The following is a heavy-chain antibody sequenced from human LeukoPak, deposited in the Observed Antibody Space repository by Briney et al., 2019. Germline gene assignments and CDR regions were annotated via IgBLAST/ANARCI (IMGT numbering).Heavy chain of an antibody. Sequence: ASETLSLTCTVSGGSISSSSYYWGWIRQPPGKGLEWIGEILHSGSTNYNPSLKSRVTISVDTSKNQFSLKLTSVTAADTAVYYCARWPEYGSGVFDYWGQGTRVTVSS. CDR1: GGSISSSSYY. D-gene: IGHD3-10*01. CDR3: ARWPEYGSGVFDY. J-gene: IGHJ4*02. CDR2: ILHSGST. V-gene: IGHV4-39*07.